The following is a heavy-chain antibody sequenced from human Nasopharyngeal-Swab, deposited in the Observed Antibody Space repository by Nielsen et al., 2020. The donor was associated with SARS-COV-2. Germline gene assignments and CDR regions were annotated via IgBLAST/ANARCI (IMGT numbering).Heavy chain of an antibody. CDR2: IYPSGST. V-gene: IGHV4-39*01. J-gene: IGHJ4*02. CDR3: ARLDSRSPDDY. Sequence: SETLSLTCTVSDVSIRSSSFSWGCIGPPPGKGLEWIAQIYPSGSTNYNPSLRSRVTISIDTSKKQFSLKLHPVTAADTAVYYCARLDSRSPDDYWGQGSLVTVSS. D-gene: IGHD6-6*01. CDR1: DVSIRSSSFS.